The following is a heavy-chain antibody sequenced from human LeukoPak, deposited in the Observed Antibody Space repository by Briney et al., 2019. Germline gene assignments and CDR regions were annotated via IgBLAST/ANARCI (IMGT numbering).Heavy chain of an antibody. D-gene: IGHD6-19*01. CDR1: GGSVSSGSYY. Sequence: SETLSLTCTVSGGSVSSGSYYWSWIRQPPGKGLEWIGYIYYSGSTNYNPSLKSRVTISVDTSKNQFSLKLSSVTAADTAVYYCARVSGIAVAGSNEYNWFDPWGQGTLVTVSS. CDR2: IYYSGST. CDR3: ARVSGIAVAGSNEYNWFDP. J-gene: IGHJ5*02. V-gene: IGHV4-61*01.